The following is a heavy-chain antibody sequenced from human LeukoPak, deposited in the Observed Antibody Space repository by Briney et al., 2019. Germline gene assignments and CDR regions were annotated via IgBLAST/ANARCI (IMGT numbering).Heavy chain of an antibody. V-gene: IGHV4-59*01. CDR3: ARDGWELPLDY. D-gene: IGHD1-26*01. J-gene: IGHJ4*02. Sequence: SETLPLTCTVSGGSISSYYWSWIRQPPGKGLEWIGYIYYSGSTNYNPSLKSRVTISVDTSKNQFSLKLSSVTAADTAVYYCARDGWELPLDYWGQGTLVTVSS. CDR1: GGSISSYY. CDR2: IYYSGST.